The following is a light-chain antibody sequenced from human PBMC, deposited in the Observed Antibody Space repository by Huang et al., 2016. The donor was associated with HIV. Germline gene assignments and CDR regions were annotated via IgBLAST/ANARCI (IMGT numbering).Light chain of an antibody. CDR2: GAT. Sequence: EIVLTQSPGTLSLSPGERATLSCRASQLVASSFLAWYQQRPGQAPRLLIYGATSRATGIPDRCSCSVSGTDFTLTISRLEPEDFEVYYCQQYGTTHRYISFGGGTKVEVK. CDR3: QQYGTTHRYIS. J-gene: IGKJ4*01. CDR1: QLVASSF. V-gene: IGKV3-20*01.